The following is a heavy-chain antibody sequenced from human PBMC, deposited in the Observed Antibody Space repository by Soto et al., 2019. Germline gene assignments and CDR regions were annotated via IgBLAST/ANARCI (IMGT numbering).Heavy chain of an antibody. D-gene: IGHD2-8*02. CDR2: INPNSGGT. J-gene: IGHJ4*02. CDR1: GYTFTGYY. V-gene: IGHV1-2*02. CDR3: AARYCSAATCFNTGAY. Sequence: ASVKVSCKASGYTFTGYYMHWVRQAPGQGLEWMGWINPNSGGTNYAQKFQGRLSITADESTSTAYMEVSSLRSEDTAIYYCAARYCSAATCFNTGAYWGRGTLVTVSS.